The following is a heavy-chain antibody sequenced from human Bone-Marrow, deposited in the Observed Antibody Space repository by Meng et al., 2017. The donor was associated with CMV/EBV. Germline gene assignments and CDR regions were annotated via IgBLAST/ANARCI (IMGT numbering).Heavy chain of an antibody. CDR2: ISYDGSNK. V-gene: IGHV3-30-3*01. Sequence: GGSLRLSCAASGFTFSSYAMHWVRQAPGKGLEWVAVISYDGSNKYYADSVKGRFTISRDNSKNTLYLQMNSLRAEDTAVYYCAGHRIERFLEWSLVNGMDVWGQGTTVTVSS. CDR3: AGHRIERFLEWSLVNGMDV. J-gene: IGHJ6*02. D-gene: IGHD3-3*01. CDR1: GFTFSSYA.